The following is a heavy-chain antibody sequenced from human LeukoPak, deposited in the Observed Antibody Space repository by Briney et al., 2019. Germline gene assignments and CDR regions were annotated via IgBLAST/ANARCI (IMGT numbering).Heavy chain of an antibody. CDR1: GGSFSGYY. Sequence: PSETLSLTCAVYGGSFSGYYWSWIRQPPGKGLEWIGEINHSGSTNYNPSLKSRVTISVDTSKNQFSLKLSSVTAADTAVYYCARGQIEWEYSSSSVGTYYYYYYMDVWGKGTTVTVSS. CDR3: ARGQIEWEYSSSSVGTYYYYYYMDV. D-gene: IGHD6-6*01. V-gene: IGHV4-34*01. CDR2: INHSGST. J-gene: IGHJ6*03.